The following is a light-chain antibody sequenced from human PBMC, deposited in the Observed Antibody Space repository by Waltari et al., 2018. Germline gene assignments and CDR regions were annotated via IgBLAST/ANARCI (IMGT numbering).Light chain of an antibody. CDR2: STN. V-gene: IGLV8-61*01. J-gene: IGLJ6*01. CDR3: TLYMGSGISV. Sequence: TVVTQEPSLSVSPGGTVTLTCGLNSGSVSSSHNPGWYQQTPGQVPRMLSYSTNTRPSGVPDRFSGSILGNKAALTITGAQADDESDYYCTLYMGSGISVFGSGTKLTVL. CDR1: SGSVSSSHN.